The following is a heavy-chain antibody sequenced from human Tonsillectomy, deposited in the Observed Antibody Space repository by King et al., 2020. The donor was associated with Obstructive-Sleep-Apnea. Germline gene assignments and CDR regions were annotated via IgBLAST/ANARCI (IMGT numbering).Heavy chain of an antibody. CDR2: ISSDGSSN. CDR3: SSTVTYYFDH. Sequence: QLVQSGGGVVQHGRSLRLSCAASGFTFSRFPMHWVRQAPGKGLEWVAVISSDGSSNYYADSVKGRFTISRDNSKNTLSLQMNTLRVEDTAVYYCSSTVTYYFDHWGQGTLVTVSS. D-gene: IGHD3-10*01. J-gene: IGHJ4*02. CDR1: GFTFSRFP. V-gene: IGHV3-30*04.